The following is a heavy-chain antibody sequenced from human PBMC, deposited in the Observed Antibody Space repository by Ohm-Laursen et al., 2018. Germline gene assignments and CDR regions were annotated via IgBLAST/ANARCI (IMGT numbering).Heavy chain of an antibody. D-gene: IGHD1-26*01. CDR2: ISSSGGTSSGAGT. Sequence: LSLTCAASGFTFNIYAMTWVRQAPGKGLKWVSVISSSGGTSSGAGTYYADSVKGRFTISRDNSKNTLYLQMNSLRAEDTAVYYCAKVPIVGATRGDAFDIWGQGTMVTVSS. J-gene: IGHJ3*02. V-gene: IGHV3-23*01. CDR3: AKVPIVGATRGDAFDI. CDR1: GFTFNIYA.